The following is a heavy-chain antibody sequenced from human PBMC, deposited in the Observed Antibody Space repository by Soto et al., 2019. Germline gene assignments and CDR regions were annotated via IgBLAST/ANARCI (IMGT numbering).Heavy chain of an antibody. CDR2: ISSSSTTK. J-gene: IGHJ5*02. CDR1: GFTFSSYS. Sequence: EVQLVESGGGLVQPGGSLRLSCAASGFTFSSYSMNWVRQAPGKGLEWVSYISSSSTTKYYADSVKGRFTISRDTAKTSLYLQMNSLRAEDTAVYYCARDGCSGSNCLNWFDPWGQGTLVTVSS. V-gene: IGHV3-48*01. CDR3: ARDGCSGSNCLNWFDP. D-gene: IGHD2-15*01.